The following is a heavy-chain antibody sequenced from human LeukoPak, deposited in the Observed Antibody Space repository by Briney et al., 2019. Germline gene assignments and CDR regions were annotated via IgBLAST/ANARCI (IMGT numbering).Heavy chain of an antibody. Sequence: SETLSLTCTVSGGSISSGSYYWSWIRQPAGKGLEWIGRIYTSGSTNYNPSLKSRVTISVDTSKNQFSLKLSSVTAADTAVYYCAREPGIPYYYDSSGYSDYWGQGTLVTVSS. V-gene: IGHV4-61*02. J-gene: IGHJ4*02. CDR2: IYTSGST. CDR3: AREPGIPYYYDSSGYSDY. CDR1: GGSISSGSYY. D-gene: IGHD3-22*01.